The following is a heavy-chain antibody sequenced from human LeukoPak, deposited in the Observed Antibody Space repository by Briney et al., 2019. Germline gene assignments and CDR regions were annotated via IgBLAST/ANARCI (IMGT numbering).Heavy chain of an antibody. Sequence: SETLSLTCTVSGGSISSYWSYFRQPAGKGLEWLGRISGSGTITYNPALQSRLSISIDTSKNQFSLKLMSVTAADTAVYYCARDSGTTGEVKFDPWGQGTLVTVSS. D-gene: IGHD3-10*01. CDR1: GGSISSY. CDR2: ISGSGTI. J-gene: IGHJ5*02. V-gene: IGHV4-4*07. CDR3: ARDSGTTGEVKFDP.